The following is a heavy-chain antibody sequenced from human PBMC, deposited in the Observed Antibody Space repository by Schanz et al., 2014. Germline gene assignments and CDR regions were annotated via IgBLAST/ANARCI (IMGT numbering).Heavy chain of an antibody. CDR3: ATGPHIVVAFDY. CDR1: GGTFSSYT. CDR2: FHHEDGDT. V-gene: IGHV1-24*01. D-gene: IGHD2-21*01. Sequence: QVQLVQSGGEVKKPGASVKVSCKASGGTFSSYTINWVRQAPGQGLEWMGGFHHEDGDTVYAQKFQGRVIMTEDTSTGTAYMELRSLTSEDTAVYYCATGPHIVVAFDYWGQGTLVTVSS. J-gene: IGHJ4*02.